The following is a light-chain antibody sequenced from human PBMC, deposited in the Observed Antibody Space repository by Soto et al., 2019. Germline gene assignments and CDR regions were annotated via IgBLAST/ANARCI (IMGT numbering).Light chain of an antibody. CDR1: QDISTW. Sequence: DIQMTQSPSSVSASVVDRFTITFLASQDISTWLAWFQQKPGKAPKLLISAASSLQSGVPSRFSGSGSGTDFTLTISSLQPEDFATYYCQQVSGYPLNFGGGTKVDIK. V-gene: IGKV1-12*01. CDR3: QQVSGYPLN. CDR2: AAS. J-gene: IGKJ4*01.